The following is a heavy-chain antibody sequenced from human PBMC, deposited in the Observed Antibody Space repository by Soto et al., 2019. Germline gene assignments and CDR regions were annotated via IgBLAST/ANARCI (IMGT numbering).Heavy chain of an antibody. CDR3: TTDLKWSGGDY. J-gene: IGHJ4*02. CDR1: GLTFRGAW. V-gene: IGHV3-15*07. CDR2: IRGTTDGGTT. Sequence: EVQLVESEGGLVKPGGSLRLSCVVSGLTFRGAWVNWVRQAPGKGLEWVGRIRGTTDGGTTDYAAPVEGRFTISRDDSKNTVYLQSNSLKVEDTGIYHCTTDLKWSGGDYWGQGTLVSVSS. D-gene: IGHD3-10*01.